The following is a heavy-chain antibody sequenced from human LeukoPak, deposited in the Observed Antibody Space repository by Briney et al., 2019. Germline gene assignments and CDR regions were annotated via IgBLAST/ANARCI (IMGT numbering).Heavy chain of an antibody. CDR2: IKSDGSST. J-gene: IGHJ4*02. CDR3: ARDPFGESSY. V-gene: IGHV3-74*01. CDR1: GFTFSSYW. D-gene: IGHD3-16*02. Sequence: PGGSLRLSCAASGFTFSSYWMHWVRQAPGKGLVWVSRIKSDGSSTSYADSVKGRFTISRDNGMNTLYLQMNSLRAEDTAVYYCARDPFGESSYWGRGIQVTVSS.